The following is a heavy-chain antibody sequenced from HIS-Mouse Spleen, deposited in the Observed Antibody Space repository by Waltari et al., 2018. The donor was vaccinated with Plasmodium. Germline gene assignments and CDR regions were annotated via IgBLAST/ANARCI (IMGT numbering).Heavy chain of an antibody. CDR1: GGSFSGSY. V-gene: IGHV4-34*01. CDR2: INHSGST. Sequence: QVQLQQWGAGLLKPSETLSLTCAVYGGSFSGSYWSWIRQPPGTGLEWIGEINHSGSTNYNPSLKSRVTISVDTSKNQFSLKLSSVTAADTAVYYCARGVGYCSGGSCDHYFDYWGQGTLVTVSS. CDR3: ARGVGYCSGGSCDHYFDY. J-gene: IGHJ4*02. D-gene: IGHD2-15*01.